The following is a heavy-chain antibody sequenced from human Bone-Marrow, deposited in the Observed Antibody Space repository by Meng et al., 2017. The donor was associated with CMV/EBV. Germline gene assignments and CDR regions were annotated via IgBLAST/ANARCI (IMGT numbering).Heavy chain of an antibody. V-gene: IGHV3-7*01. J-gene: IGHJ6*02. CDR2: IRQDGSER. CDR1: GFAFGTYW. Sequence: ESLKIYCAAPGFAFGTYWMSWVRQAPGKGLEWVANIRQDGSERHYVASVKGRFTISRDNAKNSFYLQMNSLRAGDTAVYYCVRDGLRCSSTTCLRNFGMAVWGQGHTVNVSS. D-gene: IGHD2-2*01. CDR3: VRDGLRCSSTTCLRNFGMAV.